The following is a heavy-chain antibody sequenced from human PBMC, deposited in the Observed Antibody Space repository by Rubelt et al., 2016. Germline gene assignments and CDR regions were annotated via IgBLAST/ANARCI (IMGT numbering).Heavy chain of an antibody. V-gene: IGHV5-51*01. CDR3: VIGPQMSRLYYFDF. CDR1: GYSFTSNW. Sequence: EVQLVQSGAEVKKPGESLKISCKGFGYSFTSNWIGWVRQMPGKGLEWMGIIFPRDIDIRYSPSFQGQVTISTDTSLTTAALEWASLKTADTARYYCVIGPQMSRLYYFDFWGQGTLVTVSS. CDR2: IFPRDIDI. J-gene: IGHJ4*02. D-gene: IGHD3-16*01.